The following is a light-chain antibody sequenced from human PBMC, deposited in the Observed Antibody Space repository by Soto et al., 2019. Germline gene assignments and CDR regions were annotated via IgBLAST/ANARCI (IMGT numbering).Light chain of an antibody. CDR2: SNA. Sequence: QSVLTQPPSVSGAPGQRVTISCTGSGSNIGTGYDVHWYQQLPGTAPKLLIYSNAIRPSGVPDRFSGSKSGTSASLAITGLQAEDEADYYCQSYDSSLSSYVFGTGTKVTXL. CDR3: QSYDSSLSSYV. CDR1: GSNIGTGYD. J-gene: IGLJ1*01. V-gene: IGLV1-40*01.